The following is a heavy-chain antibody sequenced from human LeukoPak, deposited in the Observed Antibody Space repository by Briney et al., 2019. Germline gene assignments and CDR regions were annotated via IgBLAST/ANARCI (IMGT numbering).Heavy chain of an antibody. D-gene: IGHD3-10*01. CDR1: GSTFSSYS. CDR2: ISSSSSYI. V-gene: IGHV3-21*01. Sequence: GGSLRLSCAASGSTFSSYSMNWVRQAPGKGLEWVSSISSSSSYIYYADSVKGRFTISRDNAKNSLYLQMNSLRAEDTAVYYCASQLLWFGELSAADVWGQGTTVTVSS. CDR3: ASQLLWFGELSAADV. J-gene: IGHJ6*02.